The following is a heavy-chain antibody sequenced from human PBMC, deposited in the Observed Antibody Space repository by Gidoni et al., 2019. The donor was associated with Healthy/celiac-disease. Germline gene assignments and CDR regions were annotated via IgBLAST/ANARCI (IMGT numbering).Heavy chain of an antibody. J-gene: IGHJ6*02. CDR2: ISYDGSNK. Sequence: QVQLVESGVGVVQPGRSLRLSCAASGFTFSSYAMHWVRQAPGKGLEWVAVISYDGSNKDYADSVKGRFTISRGNSKNTVYLQMNSLRAEDTAVYYCARDEEVPSYYGMDVWGQGTTVTVSS. CDR3: ARDEEVPSYYGMDV. CDR1: GFTFSSYA. V-gene: IGHV3-30*01.